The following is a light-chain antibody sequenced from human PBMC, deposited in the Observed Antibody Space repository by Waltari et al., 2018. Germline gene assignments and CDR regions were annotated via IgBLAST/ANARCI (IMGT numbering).Light chain of an antibody. Sequence: SFVLTQPPSLSVAPGQTARITCGGHTIDRRSINWYQKKPGQALVLVVYDAIDRPSGFPERLSGSKSGNTATLSITRVEAGDEADYYCQIWDTLSHHFVFGAGTKVTVL. CDR1: TIDRRS. CDR3: QIWDTLSHHFV. CDR2: DAI. V-gene: IGLV3-21*02. J-gene: IGLJ1*01.